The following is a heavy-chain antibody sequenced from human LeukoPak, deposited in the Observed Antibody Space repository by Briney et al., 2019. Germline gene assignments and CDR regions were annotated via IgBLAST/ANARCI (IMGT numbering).Heavy chain of an antibody. D-gene: IGHD6-19*01. V-gene: IGHV3-15*01. CDR3: TRDRRDSSGWYGGFDY. Sequence: PGGSLRLSCAASGFTVSSNYMSWVRQAPGKGLEWVGRIKSKIDGGTTDYAAPVEGRFTILRDESKNMLHLQMNSLETEDTAVYYCTRDRRDSSGWYGGFDYWGQGILVTVSS. CDR2: IKSKIDGGTT. CDR1: GFTVSSNY. J-gene: IGHJ4*02.